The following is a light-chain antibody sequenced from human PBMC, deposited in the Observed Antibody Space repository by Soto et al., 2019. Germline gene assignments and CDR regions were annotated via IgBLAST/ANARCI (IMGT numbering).Light chain of an antibody. CDR3: QQSNNYFA. J-gene: IGKJ3*01. CDR2: GAS. Sequence: IQLTQSPSSLSASVGDRVTITCRASQGLNTNLAWYQQKPGKAPNLLIYGASTLQKGVPSRFSGNGSGTVFTLTISSLQPEDLATYYCQQSNNYFAFGPGTKVDIK. V-gene: IGKV1-9*01. CDR1: QGLNTN.